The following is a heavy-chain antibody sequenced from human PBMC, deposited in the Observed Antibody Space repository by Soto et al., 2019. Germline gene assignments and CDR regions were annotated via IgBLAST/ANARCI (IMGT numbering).Heavy chain of an antibody. J-gene: IGHJ4*02. CDR1: GFTFSSCA. D-gene: IGHD4-17*01. Sequence: EVQLLESGGGLVQPGGSLTLSCAASGFTFSSCAMSWVRQAPGKGLEWVSAIGDNGVNKYYADSVKGRFTISRDNSKNTLYLQMNSLRADDTAVYYCATYRQTTVTSEFWGQGALVTVSS. CDR2: IGDNGVNK. V-gene: IGHV3-23*01. CDR3: ATYRQTTVTSEF.